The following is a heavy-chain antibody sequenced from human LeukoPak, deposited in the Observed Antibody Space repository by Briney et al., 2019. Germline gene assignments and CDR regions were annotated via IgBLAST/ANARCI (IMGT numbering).Heavy chain of an antibody. J-gene: IGHJ4*02. CDR1: GFTFSSFA. Sequence: GGSLRLSCAASGFTFSSFAMSWVRQAPGKGLEWVSGIHWNGGSTGYADSVKGRFTISRDNAKNSLYLQMNSLRAEDTALYYCARGVTSSRALFDYWGQGTLVTVSS. D-gene: IGHD6-13*01. CDR2: IHWNGGST. V-gene: IGHV3-20*04. CDR3: ARGVTSSRALFDY.